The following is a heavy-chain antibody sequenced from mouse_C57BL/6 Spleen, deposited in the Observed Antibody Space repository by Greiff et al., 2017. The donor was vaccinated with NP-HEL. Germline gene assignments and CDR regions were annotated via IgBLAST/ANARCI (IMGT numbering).Heavy chain of an antibody. J-gene: IGHJ4*01. Sequence: VMLVESGAELVKPGASVKLSCKASGYTFTEYTIHWVKQRSGQGLEWIGWFYPGSGSIKYNEKFKDKATLTADKSSSTVYMELSRLTSEDSAVYFCARHGNYYGSSGNAMDYWGQGTSVTVSS. CDR2: FYPGSGSI. CDR3: ARHGNYYGSSGNAMDY. CDR1: GYTFTEYT. D-gene: IGHD1-1*01. V-gene: IGHV1-62-2*01.